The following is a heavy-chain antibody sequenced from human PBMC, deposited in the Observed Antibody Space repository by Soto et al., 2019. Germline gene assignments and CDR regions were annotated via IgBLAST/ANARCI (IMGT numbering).Heavy chain of an antibody. Sequence: EVQLLESGGGLVQPGGSLRLSCAASGFSFSIYAMSWVRQAPGKGLEWVSSISSSSSYIYYADSVKGRFTISRDNAKNSLYLQMNSLRAEDTAVYYCAREGYYYDSSGYYTAWGQGTLVTVSS. CDR1: GFSFSIYA. D-gene: IGHD3-22*01. V-gene: IGHV3-21*01. CDR2: ISSSSSYI. CDR3: AREGYYYDSSGYYTA. J-gene: IGHJ5*02.